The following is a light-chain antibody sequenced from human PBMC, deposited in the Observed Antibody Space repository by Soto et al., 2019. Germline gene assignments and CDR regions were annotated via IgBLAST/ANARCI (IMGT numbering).Light chain of an antibody. CDR3: SSFKGTNSFV. J-gene: IGLJ1*01. CDR2: EVN. CDR1: YSDIGAYNY. V-gene: IGLV2-8*01. Sequence: QSALTQPPSASGSPGQSVTIPCTGTYSDIGAYNYVSWYQQRPGEAPKLIIYEVNKRPSWVPDRIFVSKSGNTASLPVSGLQADDEANYYCSSFKGTNSFVFGTGTKLTVL.